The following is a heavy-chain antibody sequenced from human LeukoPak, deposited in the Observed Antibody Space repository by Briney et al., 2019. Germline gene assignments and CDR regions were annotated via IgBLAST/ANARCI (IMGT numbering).Heavy chain of an antibody. Sequence: GGSLRLSCAASGFTFSSYAMSWVRQAPGKGLEWVSVISGSGISGSGGSTYYADSVKGRFTISRDNSKNTLYLQMNSLRAEDTAVYYCAKDHGLLVVVPAATAFDYWGQGTLVTVSS. CDR1: GFTFSSYA. CDR3: AKDHGLLVVVPAATAFDY. CDR2: ISGSGISGSGGST. J-gene: IGHJ4*02. V-gene: IGHV3-23*01. D-gene: IGHD2-2*01.